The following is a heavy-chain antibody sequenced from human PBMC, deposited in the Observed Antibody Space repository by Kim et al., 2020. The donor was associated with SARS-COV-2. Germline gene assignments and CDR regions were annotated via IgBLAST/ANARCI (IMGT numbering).Heavy chain of an antibody. D-gene: IGHD2-2*01. CDR1: GGSISSYY. CDR3: ASSEDIVVVPAATRFGMDV. CDR2: IYYSGST. Sequence: SETLSLTCTVSGGSISSYYWSWIRQPPGKGLEWIGYIYYSGSTNYNPSLKSRVTISVDTSKNQFSLKLSSVTAADTAVYYCASSEDIVVVPAATRFGMDVWGQGTTVTVSS. V-gene: IGHV4-59*01. J-gene: IGHJ6*02.